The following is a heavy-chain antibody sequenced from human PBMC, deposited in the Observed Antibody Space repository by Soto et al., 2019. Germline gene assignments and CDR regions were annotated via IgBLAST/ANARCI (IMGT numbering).Heavy chain of an antibody. CDR3: AKDLLPNTVTTCGS. D-gene: IGHD4-17*01. Sequence: QVQLVESGGGAVQPGRSLRLSCAASGFTFDSHGMYWVRQAPGKGLEWVAVISSDGNNKYYADSVKGRFTISRDNFNNILYLQMSSLRAEDTAVYYCAKDLLPNTVTTCGSWGQGTLVTVSS. CDR2: ISSDGNNK. J-gene: IGHJ5*02. CDR1: GFTFDSHG. V-gene: IGHV3-30*18.